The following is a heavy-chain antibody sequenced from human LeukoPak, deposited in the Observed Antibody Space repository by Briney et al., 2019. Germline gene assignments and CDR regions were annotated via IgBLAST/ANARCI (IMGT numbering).Heavy chain of an antibody. CDR2: ISPYKGNT. CDR1: GYTFTNFG. J-gene: IGHJ3*02. V-gene: IGHV1-18*01. Sequence: ASVKVSCKASGYTFTNFGISWVRQAPGQGLEWMGWISPYKGNTDYAQNLQGRVTMTTDTSTSTAYMELRSLRSGDTAVYYCARAGGWAREDYKADAFHIWGQGTMVTVSS. CDR3: ARAGGWAREDYKADAFHI. D-gene: IGHD6-19*01.